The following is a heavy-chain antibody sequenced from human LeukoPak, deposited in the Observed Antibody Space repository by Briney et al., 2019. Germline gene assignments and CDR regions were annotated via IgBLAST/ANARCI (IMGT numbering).Heavy chain of an antibody. CDR2: IEYDGSKK. V-gene: IGHV3-30*02. CDR1: GFTFSSYV. J-gene: IGHJ3*02. CDR3: AKIPPRLNSYAFDI. Sequence: PGGSLRLSCAASGFTFSSYVMHWLRQAPGKGLEWVAFIEYDGSKKKYVDSVKGRFTISRDNAKSTLHRQIKIVIAEETAVYSCAKIPPRLNSYAFDIWGQGTVVTVSS.